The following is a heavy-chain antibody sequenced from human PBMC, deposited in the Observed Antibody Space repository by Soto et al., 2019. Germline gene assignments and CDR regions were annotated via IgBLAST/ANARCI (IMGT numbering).Heavy chain of an antibody. CDR1: GFTFSSYG. D-gene: IGHD6-19*01. CDR3: AKDLIKDSSGWYVRYYYYYGMDV. J-gene: IGHJ6*02. V-gene: IGHV3-30*18. CDR2: ISYDGSNK. Sequence: PGGSLRLSCAASGFTFSSYGMHWVRQAPGKGLEWVAVISYDGSNKYYADSVKGRFTISRDNSKNTLYLQMNSLRAEDTAVYYCAKDLIKDSSGWYVRYYYYYGMDVWGQGTTVTVSS.